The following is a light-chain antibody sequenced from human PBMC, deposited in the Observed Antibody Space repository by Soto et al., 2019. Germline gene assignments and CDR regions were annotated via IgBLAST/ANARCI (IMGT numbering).Light chain of an antibody. V-gene: IGLV1-40*01. Sequence: QSVLTQPPSVSGAPGQRVTISCTGSSSNIGAGYDVHWYQQLPGTAPKLLIYGNSNRPSGVPDRSSGSKSGTSASLAITGLQAEDEADYYCQSYDSSLSGHYVFGTGTKVTVL. CDR3: QSYDSSLSGHYV. CDR1: SSNIGAGYD. CDR2: GNS. J-gene: IGLJ1*01.